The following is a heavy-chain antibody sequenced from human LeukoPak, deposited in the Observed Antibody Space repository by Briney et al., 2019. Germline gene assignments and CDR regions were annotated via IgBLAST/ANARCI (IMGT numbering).Heavy chain of an antibody. CDR2: ISHSGST. J-gene: IGHJ4*02. D-gene: IGHD2-15*01. Sequence: SETLSFTCAVYGGSFSGYYWSWIRQPPGKGLEWIGEISHSGSTNYNPSLKSRVTISVDTSKNQFSLKLSSVTAADTAVYYCARGGSRIVVVVAARKPHYFDYWGQGTLVTVSS. CDR1: GGSFSGYY. V-gene: IGHV4-34*01. CDR3: ARGGSRIVVVVAARKPHYFDY.